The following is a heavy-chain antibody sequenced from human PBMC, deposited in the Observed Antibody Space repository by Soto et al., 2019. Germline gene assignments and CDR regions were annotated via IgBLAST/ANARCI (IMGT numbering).Heavy chain of an antibody. CDR2: IDWGDDK. Sequence: SGPTLVNPTQTLTLTCTFSGFSLSASGMCVSWIRQPPGKALEWLARIDWGDDKYYSTSLKTRLTISKDTSKNQVVLTMTNMDPVDTATYYCARASHYYDSSGPTPVFDYWGQGTLVTVSS. J-gene: IGHJ4*02. CDR3: ARASHYYDSSGPTPVFDY. D-gene: IGHD3-22*01. CDR1: GFSLSASGMC. V-gene: IGHV2-70*11.